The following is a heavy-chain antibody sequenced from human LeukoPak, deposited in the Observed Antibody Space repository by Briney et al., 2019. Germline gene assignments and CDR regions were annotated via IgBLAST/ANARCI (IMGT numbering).Heavy chain of an antibody. J-gene: IGHJ6*03. CDR1: GGSFRGYY. CDR2: INHSGDT. Sequence: PSETLSLPCTFIGGSFRGYYWGWFRRPPGKGLEWIGEINHSGDTNYNPSLKSRVIISVDTSKNQFSLKLNSVTAADTSVYYCARVPYMDVWGKGTTVTVSS. V-gene: IGHV4-34*01. CDR3: ARVPYMDV.